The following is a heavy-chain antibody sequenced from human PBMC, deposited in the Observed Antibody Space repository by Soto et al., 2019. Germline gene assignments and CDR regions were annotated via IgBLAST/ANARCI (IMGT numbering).Heavy chain of an antibody. CDR1: GASVTSSTYY. V-gene: IGHV4-61*01. CDR2: TYYSGST. CDR3: ARGAAYDFWSGYYNY. J-gene: IGHJ4*01. D-gene: IGHD3-3*01. Sequence: QVQLQESGPGLVKPSETLSLTCSVSGASVTSSTYYWGWLRQPPGKGLEWIGYTYYSGSTRYSPSHESRVTISIDTSKNQFSLILSSMTAADTAVYYCARGAAYDFWSGYYNYWGHGTLVTVSS.